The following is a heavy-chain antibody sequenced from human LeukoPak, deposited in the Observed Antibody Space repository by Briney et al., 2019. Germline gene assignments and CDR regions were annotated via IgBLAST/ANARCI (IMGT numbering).Heavy chain of an antibody. CDR1: GYTFTSYG. D-gene: IGHD2-2*02. J-gene: IGHJ3*02. CDR3: AREVYCSSTSCYKTSDAFDI. CDR2: ISAYNGNT. V-gene: IGHV1-18*01. Sequence: ASVDVSCKASGYTFTSYGISWVRQVPGQGLEWMGWISAYNGNTNYAQKLQGRVTMTTDTSTSTAYMELRSLRSDDTAVYYCAREVYCSSTSCYKTSDAFDIWGQGTMVTVSS.